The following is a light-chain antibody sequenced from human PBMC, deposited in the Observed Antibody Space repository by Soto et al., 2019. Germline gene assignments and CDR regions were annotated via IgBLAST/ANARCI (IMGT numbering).Light chain of an antibody. CDR3: QQSYKLPLT. J-gene: IGKJ1*01. Sequence: DRVRSQSKDWMSVAQGKRANINCKSSKSNLYSSDNKNYLAWYQQKPGQPPKLLIYWASTRESGVPDRFSGSGSGTDFTLTIRTLQASYVAVSYCQQSYKLPLTFGQGTKVDIK. CDR1: KSNLYSSDNKNY. V-gene: IGKV4-1*01. CDR2: WAS.